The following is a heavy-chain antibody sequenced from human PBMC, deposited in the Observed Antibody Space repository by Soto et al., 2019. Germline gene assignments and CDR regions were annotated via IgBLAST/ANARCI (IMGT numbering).Heavy chain of an antibody. CDR1: GFTFDDFA. D-gene: IGHD3-3*01. J-gene: IGHJ4*02. V-gene: IGHV3-9*01. CDR2: ISWNSGNI. CDR3: AKGAVTSIFGYFDY. Sequence: EVHLVESGGGLVQPGRSLRLSCAASGFTFDDFAMHWVRQVPGKGLEWVSSISWNSGNIVYAYSVKGRFTISRDSAKNSLYLQMNSLRTEDTALYYCAKGAVTSIFGYFDYWGQGTLVTVSS.